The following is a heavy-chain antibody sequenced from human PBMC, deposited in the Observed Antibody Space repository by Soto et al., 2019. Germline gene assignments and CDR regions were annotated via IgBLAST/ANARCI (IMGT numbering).Heavy chain of an antibody. V-gene: IGHV1-8*01. D-gene: IGHD6-6*01. CDR1: GGTFSSYA. J-gene: IGHJ4*02. Sequence: ASVKVSCKTSGGTFSSYAISWVRQATGQGLEWMGWMNPNSGNTGYAQKFQGRVTMTRNTSISTAYMELSSLRSEDTAVYYCARVGSIAARPGDYWGQGTLVTVSS. CDR2: MNPNSGNT. CDR3: ARVGSIAARPGDY.